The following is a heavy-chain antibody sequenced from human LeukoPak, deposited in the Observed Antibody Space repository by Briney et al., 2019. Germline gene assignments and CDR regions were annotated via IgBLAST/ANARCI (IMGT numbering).Heavy chain of an antibody. CDR1: GFTFSVFA. V-gene: IGHV3-49*04. D-gene: IGHD3-22*01. Sequence: PGGSLRLSCTTSGFTFSVFAINWVRQAPGKGLEWVGLIRSSPNGGTTEYGASVKGRLIISRDDSKNIAYLQMNSLKTEDTAVYYCTRNYNTQDFDYWGQGILVTVSS. CDR2: IRSSPNGGTT. J-gene: IGHJ4*02. CDR3: TRNYNTQDFDY.